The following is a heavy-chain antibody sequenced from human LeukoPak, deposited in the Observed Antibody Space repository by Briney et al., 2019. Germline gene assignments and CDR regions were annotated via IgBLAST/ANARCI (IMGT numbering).Heavy chain of an antibody. CDR2: IGNGGSYT. Sequence: GGSLRLSCAASGFSFNAYAMSWVRQAPGEGLGWVSGIGNGGSYTYYADFVKGRFTISRDNSKYTLFLQMNSLRAEDTAIYYCAKRATHGGPGYFDLWGRGTLVTVSS. D-gene: IGHD1-26*01. J-gene: IGHJ2*01. CDR3: AKRATHGGPGYFDL. CDR1: GFSFNAYA. V-gene: IGHV3-23*03.